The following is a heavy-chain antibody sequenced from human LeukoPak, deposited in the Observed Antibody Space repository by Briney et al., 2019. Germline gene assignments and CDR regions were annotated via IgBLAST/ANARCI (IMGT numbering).Heavy chain of an antibody. J-gene: IGHJ6*02. CDR1: GYTFTSYD. Sequence: ASVKVSCKASGYTFTSYDINWVRQATGQGHEWMGWMNPNSGNTGYAQKFQGRVTMTRNTSISTAYMELSSLRSEDTAVYYCARGGILGGDFWSGYYSYYYYGMDVWGQGTTVTVSS. CDR2: MNPNSGNT. V-gene: IGHV1-8*01. CDR3: ARGGILGGDFWSGYYSYYYYGMDV. D-gene: IGHD3-3*01.